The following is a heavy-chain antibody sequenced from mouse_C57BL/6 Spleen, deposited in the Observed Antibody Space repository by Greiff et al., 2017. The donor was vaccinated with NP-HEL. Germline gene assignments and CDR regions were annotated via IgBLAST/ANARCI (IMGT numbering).Heavy chain of an antibody. CDR3: ARRGTGNFYAMDY. Sequence: VQLQESGPGLVAPSPSLSISCTVSGFSLTSYATSWVRQPPGKGLEWLGVIWPGGGPNYNSALKSRLSISKDNSKSQVFLKMNSLRPDDTARYYCARRGTGNFYAMDYWGQGTSVTVSS. V-gene: IGHV2-9-1*01. CDR1: GFSLTSYA. D-gene: IGHD2-1*01. J-gene: IGHJ4*01. CDR2: IWPGGGP.